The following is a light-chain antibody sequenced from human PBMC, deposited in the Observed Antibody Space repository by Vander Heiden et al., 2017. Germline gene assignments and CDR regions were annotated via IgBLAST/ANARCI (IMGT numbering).Light chain of an antibody. CDR3: QQDDSIPLT. CDR2: WSS. CDR1: QSVLYSSNNKNH. V-gene: IGKV4-1*01. J-gene: IGKJ4*01. Sequence: DIVMTQSPDSLAVSLGERATINCKSSQSVLYSSNNKNHLAWYQQKPGQPPKLLIYWSSTRESGAPDRFSGSGSGTDFTLTISSLQAEDVAVYYCQQDDSIPLTFGGGTKVEIK.